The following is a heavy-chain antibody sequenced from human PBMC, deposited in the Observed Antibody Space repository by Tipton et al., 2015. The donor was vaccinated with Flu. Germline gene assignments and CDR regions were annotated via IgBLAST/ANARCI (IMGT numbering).Heavy chain of an antibody. CDR2: MYTSGST. CDR1: GGSMSSYY. D-gene: IGHD3-10*01. J-gene: IGHJ4*02. Sequence: TLSFTCTVSGGSMSSYYWAWIRQPAGKGLEWIGRMYTSGSTKYNPSLESRVTMSVDTSNNHFYLKLRSVTAADTAVYYCARGSGSGTYLIFDLWGQGILATVSS. CDR3: ARGSGSGTYLIFDL. V-gene: IGHV4-4*07.